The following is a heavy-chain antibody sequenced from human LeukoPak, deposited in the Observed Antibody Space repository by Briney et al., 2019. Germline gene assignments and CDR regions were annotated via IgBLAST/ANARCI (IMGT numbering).Heavy chain of an antibody. CDR1: GGSISSYY. Sequence: PSETLSLTCTVSGGSISSYYWSWIRQPPGKGLEWIGYIYYSGSTNYNPSLKSRVTISVDTSKNQFSLKLSSVTAADTAVYYCARSSGWTWHDAFDIWGQGTMVTVSS. CDR2: IYYSGST. CDR3: ARSSGWTWHDAFDI. J-gene: IGHJ3*02. V-gene: IGHV4-59*01. D-gene: IGHD6-19*01.